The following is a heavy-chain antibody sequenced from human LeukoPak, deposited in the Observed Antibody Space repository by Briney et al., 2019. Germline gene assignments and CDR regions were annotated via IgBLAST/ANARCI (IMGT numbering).Heavy chain of an antibody. CDR1: GGTFSSYA. D-gene: IGHD2-2*01. V-gene: IGHV1-69*05. Sequence: SVKVSCKSSGGTFSSYAISWVRQAPGQGLEWMGAIIPIFGTANYAQKFQGRVTITTDESTSTAYMELSSLRSEDTAVYYCAREGHCSSTSCYAGRIYNWFDPWGQGTLVTVSS. J-gene: IGHJ5*02. CDR3: AREGHCSSTSCYAGRIYNWFDP. CDR2: IIPIFGTA.